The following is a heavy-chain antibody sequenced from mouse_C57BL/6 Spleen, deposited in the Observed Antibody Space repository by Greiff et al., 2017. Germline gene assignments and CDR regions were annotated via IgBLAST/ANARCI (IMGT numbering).Heavy chain of an antibody. Sequence: VQLQQPGAELVKPGASVKMSCKASGYTFTSYWITWVKQRPGQGLEWIGDIYPGSGSTNYNEKFKSKATLTVDTSSSTAYMQLSSLTSEDSAVYYCARGTTVVPRYWYFDVWGTGTTVTVSS. CDR2: IYPGSGST. CDR1: GYTFTSYW. CDR3: ARGTTVVPRYWYFDV. D-gene: IGHD1-1*01. J-gene: IGHJ1*03. V-gene: IGHV1-55*01.